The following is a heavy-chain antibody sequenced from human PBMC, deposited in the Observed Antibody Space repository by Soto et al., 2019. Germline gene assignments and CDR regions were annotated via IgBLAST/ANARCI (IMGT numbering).Heavy chain of an antibody. CDR1: GGSISSTIYY. Sequence: PSETLSLTCTVSGGSISSTIYYWGWIRQPPGKGLEWIGSIYYSGSTYYNPSLTSRVTISVDTSKNQFSLKLSSVTAADTAVYYCARAYSGYDYGFDYWGQGTLVTVSS. CDR2: IYYSGST. D-gene: IGHD5-12*01. CDR3: ARAYSGYDYGFDY. V-gene: IGHV4-39*01. J-gene: IGHJ4*02.